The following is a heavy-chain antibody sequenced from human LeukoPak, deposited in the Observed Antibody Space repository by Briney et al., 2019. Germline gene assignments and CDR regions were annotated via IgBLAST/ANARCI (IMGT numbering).Heavy chain of an antibody. J-gene: IGHJ3*02. CDR1: GGSISSYY. V-gene: IGHV4-59*01. CDR3: AREAPLSASYGFALAFDI. D-gene: IGHD5-18*01. CDR2: IYYSGST. Sequence: SETLSLTCTVSGGSISSYYWSWIRQPPGKGLEWIGYIYYSGSTNYNPSLKSRVTISVDTSKNQFSLKLSSVTVADTAVYYCAREAPLSASYGFALAFDIWGQGTMVTVSS.